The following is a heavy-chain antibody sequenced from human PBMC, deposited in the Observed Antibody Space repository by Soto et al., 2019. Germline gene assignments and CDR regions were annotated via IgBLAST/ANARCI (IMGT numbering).Heavy chain of an antibody. D-gene: IGHD2-2*01. V-gene: IGHV3-30*18. CDR3: AKDQGCSSTSCYYGMDV. CDR2: ISYDGSNK. CDR1: GFTFSSYG. J-gene: IGHJ6*02. Sequence: QVQLVESVGGVVQPGRSLRLSCAASGFTFSSYGMHWVRQAPGKGLEWVAVISYDGSNKYYADSVKGRFTISRDNSKNTLYLQMNSLRAEDTAVYYCAKDQGCSSTSCYYGMDVWGQGTTVTVSS.